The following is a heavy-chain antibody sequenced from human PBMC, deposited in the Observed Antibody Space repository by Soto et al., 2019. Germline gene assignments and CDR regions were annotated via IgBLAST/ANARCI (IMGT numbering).Heavy chain of an antibody. J-gene: IGHJ3*02. CDR1: GGYISSGGYY. D-gene: IGHD5-12*01. CDR2: IYYSGST. Sequence: SETMCLTCTVSGGYISSGGYYWSWIRQHPGKGLEWIGYIYYSGSTYYNPSLKSRVTISVDTSKNQFSLKLSSVTAADTAVYYCARLGYSGYDNAFDIWGQGTMVTVSS. V-gene: IGHV4-31*03. CDR3: ARLGYSGYDNAFDI.